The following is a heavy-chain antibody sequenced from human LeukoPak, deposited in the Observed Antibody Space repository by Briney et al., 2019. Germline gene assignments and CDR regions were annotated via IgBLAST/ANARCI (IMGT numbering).Heavy chain of an antibody. CDR2: ISYDGSNK. V-gene: IGHV3-30*18. CDR1: GFTFSSDG. CDR3: AKDLNSGSLDY. D-gene: IGHD1-26*01. J-gene: IGHJ4*02. Sequence: GRSLRLSCAAPGFTFSSDGLHWVRQAPGKGLEWVAVISYDGSNKYYPDSVKGRFTISRDNSKNTLYLQMNSLRAEDTAVYYCAKDLNSGSLDYWGQGTLVTVSS.